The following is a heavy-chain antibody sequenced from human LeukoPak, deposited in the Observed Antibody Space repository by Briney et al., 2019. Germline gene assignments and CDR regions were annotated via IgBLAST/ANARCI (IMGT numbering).Heavy chain of an antibody. CDR2: IKQDGSEK. J-gene: IGHJ4*02. CDR1: GFTFTNYW. Sequence: GGSLRLSCAASGFTFTNYWMTWVRQAPGKGLEWVANIKQDGSEKYYVDSVKGRFTISRDNAKNSLYLQMTSLRTEDTAVYYCARDLSYYDSSGYYYSWGQGTLVTVSS. V-gene: IGHV3-7*01. D-gene: IGHD3-22*01. CDR3: ARDLSYYDSSGYYYS.